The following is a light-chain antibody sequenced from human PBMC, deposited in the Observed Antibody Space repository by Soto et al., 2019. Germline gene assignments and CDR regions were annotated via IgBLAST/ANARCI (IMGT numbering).Light chain of an antibody. V-gene: IGLV1-44*01. CDR2: DND. Sequence: QSVLTQPPSASGTPGQTVTISCSGSSSNIGSNTVNWYQHLPGTAPKLLIYDNDQRPSGVPDRFSGSKSGTSASLAISGLQSEYEADYYCASWDVSLNGFWVFGGGTKLTVL. CDR3: ASWDVSLNGFWV. J-gene: IGLJ3*02. CDR1: SSNIGSNT.